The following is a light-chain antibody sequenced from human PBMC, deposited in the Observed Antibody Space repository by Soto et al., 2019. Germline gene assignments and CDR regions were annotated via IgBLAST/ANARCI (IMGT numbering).Light chain of an antibody. Sequence: EIVWTQSPGTLSFSPGERATLSCRASQSVSSSYLAWYQQKPGQAPRHLIYGASSRATGIPDRFSGSGSGTDFTFTISRLEPDDFAVYYCQQYGSPYTFGQGTKLEIK. CDR3: QQYGSPYT. CDR1: QSVSSSY. J-gene: IGKJ2*01. V-gene: IGKV3-20*01. CDR2: GAS.